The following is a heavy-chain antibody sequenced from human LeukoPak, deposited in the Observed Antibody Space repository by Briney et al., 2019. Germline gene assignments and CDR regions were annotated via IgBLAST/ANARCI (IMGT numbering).Heavy chain of an antibody. Sequence: GGTLRLSCAASGFSFSSYAMYWVRQAPGKGLEYVSAIGKNGVSRYYANSVRGRFTISRDNSKNTLYLQMGSLRADDMAVYYCAREWHFDLWGQGTVVTVST. CDR1: GFSFSSYA. CDR2: IGKNGVSR. J-gene: IGHJ3*01. CDR3: AREWHFDL. V-gene: IGHV3-64*01. D-gene: IGHD5-24*01.